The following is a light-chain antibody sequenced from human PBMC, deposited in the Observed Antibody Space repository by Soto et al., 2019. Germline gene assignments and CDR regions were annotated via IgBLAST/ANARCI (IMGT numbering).Light chain of an antibody. CDR3: QQSYSTPPWT. CDR1: QSISSY. V-gene: IGKV1-39*01. Sequence: DIQMTQSPSSLSASVGDRVTITCRASQSISSYLNWYQQKPGKAPKLLIYAASSLQSGVPSRFSGSGSGTAFTLTISSLQTKDFETYYCQQSYSTPPWTFGQGTKVEIK. CDR2: AAS. J-gene: IGKJ1*01.